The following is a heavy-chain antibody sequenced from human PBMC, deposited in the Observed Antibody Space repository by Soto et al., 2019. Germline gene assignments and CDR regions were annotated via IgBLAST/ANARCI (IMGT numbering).Heavy chain of an antibody. CDR2: ISYDGSIK. CDR1: GFTFSSYG. CDR3: AKDFKVSGSYYGSLTYCYGMDV. J-gene: IGHJ6*02. V-gene: IGHV3-30*18. D-gene: IGHD3-10*01. Sequence: QVHLVESGGGVAQPGRSLRLSCAASGFTFSSYGMHWVRQAPGKGLEWVAIISYDGSIKYYADSVKGRFTISRDNSTRALCLQMNRLRPEDTAVYYCAKDFKVSGSYYGSLTYCYGMDVWGQGTTVIVSS.